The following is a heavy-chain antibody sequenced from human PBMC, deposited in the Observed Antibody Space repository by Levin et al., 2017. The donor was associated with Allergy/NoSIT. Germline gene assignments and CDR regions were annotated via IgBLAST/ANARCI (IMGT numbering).Heavy chain of an antibody. CDR3: ARRAQLTTTLAAMFAFDP. D-gene: IGHD2-2*01. Sequence: SETLSLTCTVSGGSISTYYWSWVRQSPGKGLEWIGYVFHSGYTNYSPSLKSRVTISLDTSKNQFSLKLSSVTAADTAVHYCARRAQLTTTLAAMFAFDPWGQGARVTVSS. V-gene: IGHV4-59*08. CDR2: VFHSGYT. J-gene: IGHJ5*02. CDR1: GGSISTYY.